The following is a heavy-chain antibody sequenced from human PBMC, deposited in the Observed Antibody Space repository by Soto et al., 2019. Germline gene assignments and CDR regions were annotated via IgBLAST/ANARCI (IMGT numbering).Heavy chain of an antibody. CDR3: ARGKHSTFDI. Sequence: QVQLQQSGPGLVKPSQTLSLTCAISGDSVSTNGVAWNWIRLSPSRGLEWVGRTYYRAKWNTDYALYVKGRITINPDTSKNQFSLQLNSVTPEDTAVYYCARGKHSTFDIWGQGTVVAVSS. D-gene: IGHD6-13*01. J-gene: IGHJ3*02. CDR2: TYYRAKWNT. V-gene: IGHV6-1*01. CDR1: GDSVSTNGVA.